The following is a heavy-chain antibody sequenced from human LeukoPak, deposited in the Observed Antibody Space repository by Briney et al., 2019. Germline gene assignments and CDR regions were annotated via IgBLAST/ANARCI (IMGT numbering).Heavy chain of an antibody. CDR1: GFPLSGYG. Sequence: PGGSLGLSLAASGFPLSGYGLTGARQAQAKGLGWWALISYDGSNKYYADSVKGRFTISRDNAKNSLYLQMNSLRAEDTAVYYCARDSSGYYYYFDYWGQGTLVTVSS. D-gene: IGHD3-22*01. CDR3: ARDSSGYYYYFDY. V-gene: IGHV3-30*03. J-gene: IGHJ4*02. CDR2: ISYDGSNK.